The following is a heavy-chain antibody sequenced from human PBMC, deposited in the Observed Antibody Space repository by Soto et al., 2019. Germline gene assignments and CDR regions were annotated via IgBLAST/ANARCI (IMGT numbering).Heavy chain of an antibody. Sequence: GGSLRLSCTASGFTFYTYAMTWVRQAPGKGLEWVSSISDTGVSTYYADSVKGRFTISRDNSKNTLYLQMNSLRTDDSAVYYCAKDTPVVMFLFDSWGRGTLVTVSS. J-gene: IGHJ4*02. D-gene: IGHD2-15*01. CDR2: ISDTGVST. CDR3: AKDTPVVMFLFDS. V-gene: IGHV3-23*01. CDR1: GFTFYTYA.